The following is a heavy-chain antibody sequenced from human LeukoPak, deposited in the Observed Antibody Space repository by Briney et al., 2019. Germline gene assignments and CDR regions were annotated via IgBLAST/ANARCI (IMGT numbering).Heavy chain of an antibody. J-gene: IGHJ6*03. CDR3: AKCSSWFHYYYYMDV. D-gene: IGHD2-2*01. Sequence: QPGGSLRLSCAASGFTFRSYGLHWVRQAPGKGLEWVAFIRYDGRNKYYADSVKGRFTISRDNSENTLYLQMNSLRGEDTAIYYCAKCSSWFHYYYYMDVWGKGTAVTISS. CDR2: IRYDGRNK. CDR1: GFTFRSYG. V-gene: IGHV3-30*02.